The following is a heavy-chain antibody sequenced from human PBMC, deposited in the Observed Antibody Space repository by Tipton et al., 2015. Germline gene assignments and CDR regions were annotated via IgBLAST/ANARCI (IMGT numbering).Heavy chain of an antibody. J-gene: IGHJ4*02. CDR3: AGPRGMPAIFGLPWDYYFDY. CDR1: GFTFNNYW. CDR2: ISGDGYIT. Sequence: SLRLSCAASGFTFNNYWMHWVRQAPGKGLVWVSRISGDGYITDYADSVKGRFTISRDNAENTVYLQMNDLRAEDAAVYYCAGPRGMPAIFGLPWDYYFDYWGQGALVTVSS. D-gene: IGHD3-3*01. V-gene: IGHV3-74*01.